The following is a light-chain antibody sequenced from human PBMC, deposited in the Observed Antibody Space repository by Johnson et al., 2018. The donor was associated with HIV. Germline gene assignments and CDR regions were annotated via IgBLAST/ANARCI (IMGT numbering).Light chain of an antibody. CDR1: SSNIGNNY. CDR3: GTWDSSLSAGV. CDR2: ENN. V-gene: IGLV1-51*02. J-gene: IGLJ1*01. Sequence: QPVLTQPPSVSAAPGQKVTISCSGSSSNIGNNYVSWYQQLPGTAPKLLIYENNKRPSGIPDRFSGSKSCTSATLGITGLQTGDEADYYCGTWDSSLSAGVFGTVTELPVL.